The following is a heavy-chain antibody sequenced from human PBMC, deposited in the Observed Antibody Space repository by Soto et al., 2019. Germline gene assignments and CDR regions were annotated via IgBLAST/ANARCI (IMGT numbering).Heavy chain of an antibody. CDR1: GYSFTSYW. Sequence: GESLKISCKGSGYSFTSYWIGWVRQMPGKGLEWMGIIYPGDSDTRYSPSFQGQVTISADKSISTAYLQWRSLKASDTARYYCARLERGTTAAAGTSWFDPWGQGTLVTLSS. CDR2: IYPGDSDT. J-gene: IGHJ5*02. CDR3: ARLERGTTAAAGTSWFDP. D-gene: IGHD6-13*01. V-gene: IGHV5-51*01.